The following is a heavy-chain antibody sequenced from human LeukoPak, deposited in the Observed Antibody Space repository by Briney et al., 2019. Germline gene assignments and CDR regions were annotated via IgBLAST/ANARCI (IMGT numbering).Heavy chain of an antibody. CDR2: ISGGGAGI. CDR3: VREGVYSSGLDY. V-gene: IGHV3-23*01. D-gene: IGHD6-19*01. CDR1: GFTFSNCA. Sequence: TGGSLRLSCAASGFTFSNCAMSWVRQAPGKGLQWVSAISGGGAGIYYADSVKGRFTISRDNSKNTLYLQMNRLRAEDTAVYYCVREGVYSSGLDYWGQGTLVTVSS. J-gene: IGHJ4*02.